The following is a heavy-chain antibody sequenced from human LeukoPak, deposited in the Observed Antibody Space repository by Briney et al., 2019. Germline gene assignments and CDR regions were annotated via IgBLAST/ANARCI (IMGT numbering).Heavy chain of an antibody. Sequence: SETLSLTCAVYGGSFSGYYLSWIRQPPGKGLEWIAEINHSGSTNYNPSLKSRVTMSVDTYKNQFSLKLSSVTAADTAVYYCARDITYYDILTGYPIGHGFDYWGEGTLVTVSS. V-gene: IGHV4-34*01. CDR1: GGSFSGYY. CDR2: INHSGST. D-gene: IGHD3-9*01. CDR3: ARDITYYDILTGYPIGHGFDY. J-gene: IGHJ4*02.